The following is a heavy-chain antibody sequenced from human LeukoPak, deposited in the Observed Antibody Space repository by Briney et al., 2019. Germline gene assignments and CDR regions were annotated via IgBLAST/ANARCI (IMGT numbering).Heavy chain of an antibody. CDR2: IWNDGSNK. J-gene: IGHJ4*02. Sequence: GGSLRLSCAASGFTLSTYDIHWVRQAPGKGLEWVAVIWNDGSNKYYGDSVKGRFTISRDNSKNTLYLQMNSLRAEDTAIYYCARSVVGNYYFDSWGQGTLVTVSS. D-gene: IGHD4-23*01. CDR3: ARSVVGNYYFDS. V-gene: IGHV3-33*01. CDR1: GFTLSTYD.